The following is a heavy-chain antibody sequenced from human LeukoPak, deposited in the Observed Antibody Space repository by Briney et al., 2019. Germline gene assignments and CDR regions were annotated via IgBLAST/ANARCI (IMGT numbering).Heavy chain of an antibody. CDR3: AREGPFWSGYLFDY. CDR2: ISSSSSTI. J-gene: IGHJ4*02. D-gene: IGHD3-3*01. V-gene: IGHV3-48*01. Sequence: GGSLRLSCAASGFTFSSYSMNWVRQAPGKGLEWVSYISSSSSTIYYADSVKGRFTISRDNAKNSLYLQMNSLRAEDTAVYYCAREGPFWSGYLFDYWGQGTLVTVSS. CDR1: GFTFSSYS.